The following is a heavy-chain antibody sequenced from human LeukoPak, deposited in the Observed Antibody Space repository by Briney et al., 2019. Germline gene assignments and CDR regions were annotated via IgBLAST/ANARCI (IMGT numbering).Heavy chain of an antibody. V-gene: IGHV4-38-2*02. J-gene: IGHJ4*02. D-gene: IGHD6-13*01. Sequence: PSETLSLACTVSGYSISSGYYWGWIRQPPGKGLEWIGSIYHSGSTYYNPSLKSRVTISVDTSKNQFSLKLSSVTAADTAVYYCARVGDLYSSSWQHFDYWGQGTLVTVSS. CDR1: GYSISSGYY. CDR3: ARVGDLYSSSWQHFDY. CDR2: IYHSGST.